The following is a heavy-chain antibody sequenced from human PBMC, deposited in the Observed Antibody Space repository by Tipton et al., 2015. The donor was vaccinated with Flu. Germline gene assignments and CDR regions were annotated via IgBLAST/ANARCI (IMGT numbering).Heavy chain of an antibody. CDR2: ISHSGST. CDR3: ARSTYYYGSGSSDF. J-gene: IGHJ4*02. CDR1: GYSISSGYY. V-gene: IGHV4-38-2*01. Sequence: TLSLTCAVSGYSISSGYYWGWIRQPPGKGLEWIGTISHSGSTYYNPSLKSRVTISVDISKNHFSLKLSSVTAADTAVYYCARSTYYYGSGSSDFWGQGTLVTCSS. D-gene: IGHD3-10*01.